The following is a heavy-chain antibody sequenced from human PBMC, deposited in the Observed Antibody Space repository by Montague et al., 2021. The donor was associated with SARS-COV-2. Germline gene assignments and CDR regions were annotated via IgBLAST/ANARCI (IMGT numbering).Heavy chain of an antibody. CDR1: GFTFSGSP. D-gene: IGHD3-9*01. CDR2: IHSGGRSS. Sequence: SLRLSCAASGFTFSGSPMSWVRQAPGKGLEWVSVIHSGGRSSYYGKSXXGRFTVSRDNSKNTVYLQMNNLRAEDTAVYYCAKVGDLMAGYSLVNLDNWGQGTLVIVSS. CDR3: AKVGDLMAGYSLVNLDN. V-gene: IGHV3-23*03. J-gene: IGHJ4*02.